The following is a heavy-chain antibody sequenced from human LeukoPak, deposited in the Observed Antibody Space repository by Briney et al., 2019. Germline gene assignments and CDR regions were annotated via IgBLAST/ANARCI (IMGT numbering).Heavy chain of an antibody. D-gene: IGHD1-26*01. CDR2: ISYEGSTS. Sequence: PGGSLRLSCVASGFSFSTYAIHWVRQAPGKGLEWVAVISYEGSTSYYADSVKGRFTISRDNSKNTLYLQMNGLRAEDTAVYYCAKEGFGNYYSAYFDYWGQGTLVTVSS. J-gene: IGHJ4*02. CDR1: GFSFSTYA. V-gene: IGHV3-30*18. CDR3: AKEGFGNYYSAYFDY.